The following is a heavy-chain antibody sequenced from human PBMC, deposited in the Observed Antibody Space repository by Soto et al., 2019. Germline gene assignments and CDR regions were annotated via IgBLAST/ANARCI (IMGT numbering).Heavy chain of an antibody. CDR1: GGSISSSNW. J-gene: IGHJ4*02. V-gene: IGHV4-4*02. Sequence: QVQLQESGPGLVKPSGTLSLTCAVSGGSISSSNWRSWVRQPPGKGLQWIGEFYHSGSTNYIPSLKSRVTKTVDKSRNQLSLKLSSVTAADTAVYYCARRWGEGRVDYWGQGTLVTVSS. CDR3: ARRWGEGRVDY. CDR2: FYHSGST. D-gene: IGHD3-10*01.